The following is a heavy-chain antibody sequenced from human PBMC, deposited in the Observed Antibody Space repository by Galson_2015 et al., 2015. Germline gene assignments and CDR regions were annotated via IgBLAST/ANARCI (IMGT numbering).Heavy chain of an antibody. Sequence: SLRLSCAAAGFTLSNYAMSWVRQAPGKGLEWVSGISGSGGTTYYADSLKGRFTISRDNSKNTLYLQMNSLRAEDTAIYYCAKSGTGSYYYYYIDVWGTGTTVTVSS. CDR1: GFTLSNYA. V-gene: IGHV3-23*01. J-gene: IGHJ6*03. CDR3: AKSGTGSYYYYYIDV. CDR2: ISGSGGTT. D-gene: IGHD6-13*01.